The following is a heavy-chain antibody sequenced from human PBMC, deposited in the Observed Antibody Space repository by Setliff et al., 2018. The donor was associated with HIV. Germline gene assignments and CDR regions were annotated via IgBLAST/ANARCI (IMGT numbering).Heavy chain of an antibody. V-gene: IGHV4-34*01. CDR2: INHSGST. Sequence: SETLSLTCTVYNGSFSGYYWTWIRQPPGKGLEWIGEINHSGSTNYSPSLKSRVTISVDASRNQFSLRLSSVTAADTAVYYCAAWGPRYSYAPYFFDSWGQGTLVTVSS. D-gene: IGHD5-18*01. CDR3: AAWGPRYSYAPYFFDS. J-gene: IGHJ4*02. CDR1: NGSFSGYY.